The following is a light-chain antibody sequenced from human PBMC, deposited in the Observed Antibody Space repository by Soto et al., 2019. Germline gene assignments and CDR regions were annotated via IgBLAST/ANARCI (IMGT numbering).Light chain of an antibody. CDR3: AAWDGSLSGVV. CDR1: SSNIGTNY. J-gene: IGLJ2*01. Sequence: QSVLTQPPSASGTPGQRVTISCSGSSSNIGTNYVSWYQRLPGTAPKLLIYRNNQRPSGVPVRFSGSKSGTSAALAISGIRSEDEADYYCAAWDGSLSGVVFGGGTKLTVL. CDR2: RNN. V-gene: IGLV1-47*01.